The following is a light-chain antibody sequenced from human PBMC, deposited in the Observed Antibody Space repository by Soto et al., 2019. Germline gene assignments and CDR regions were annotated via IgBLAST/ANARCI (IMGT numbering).Light chain of an antibody. CDR3: HSYDVSLSGPV. CDR2: DNN. Sequence: QAVVTQPPSVSGAPGQRVTISCTGSSSNIGAGCDVHWYQQLPGTAPKVLIYDNNSRPSGVPGRFSGSKSGTSASLAITGLQAEDEADYYCHSYDVSLSGPVFGGGTQLTVL. J-gene: IGLJ2*01. CDR1: SSNIGAGCD. V-gene: IGLV1-40*01.